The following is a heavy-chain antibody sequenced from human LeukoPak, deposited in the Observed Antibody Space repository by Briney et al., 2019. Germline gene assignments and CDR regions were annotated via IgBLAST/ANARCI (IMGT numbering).Heavy chain of an antibody. J-gene: IGHJ6*04. CDR3: ARRSGYDTLDV. Sequence: SETLSLTCTVSGGSISTSSYYWGWIRQPPGKGLEWIGSIYYSGSTYYNPSLKSRVTISVDTSKNQFSLKLSSVTAADTAVYYCARRSGYDTLDVWGKGTTVTISS. CDR1: GGSISTSSYY. CDR2: IYYSGST. D-gene: IGHD5-12*01. V-gene: IGHV4-39*01.